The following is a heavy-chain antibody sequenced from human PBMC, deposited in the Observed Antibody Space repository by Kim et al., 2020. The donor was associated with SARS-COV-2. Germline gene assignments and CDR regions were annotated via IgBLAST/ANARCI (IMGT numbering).Heavy chain of an antibody. V-gene: IGHV7-4-1*02. CDR2: INTNTGNP. J-gene: IGHJ4*02. CDR1: GYTFTSYA. CDR3: ARDLVLLDTAMVNIDY. D-gene: IGHD5-18*01. Sequence: ASVKVSCKASGYTFTSYAMNWVRQAPGQGLEWMGWINTNTGNPTYAQGFTGRFVFSLDTSVSTAYLQISSLKAEDTAVYYCARDLVLLDTAMVNIDYWGQGTLVTVSS.